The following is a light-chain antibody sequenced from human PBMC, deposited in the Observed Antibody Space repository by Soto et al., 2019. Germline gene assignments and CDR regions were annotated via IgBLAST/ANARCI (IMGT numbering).Light chain of an antibody. V-gene: IGKV1-39*01. CDR2: AAS. J-gene: IGKJ4*01. Sequence: DIQMTQSPSSLSASVGERFSITCRASQSISNYLHWYQQKLGKAPKXXIYAASNLQGGVPSRFSASGSGTDFTLTISRLKTEDFATYYCQQGYSPPLTFGGGTKVDIK. CDR3: QQGYSPPLT. CDR1: QSISNY.